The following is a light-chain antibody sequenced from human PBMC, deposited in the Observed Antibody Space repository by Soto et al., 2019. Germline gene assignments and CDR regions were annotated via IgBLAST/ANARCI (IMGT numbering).Light chain of an antibody. CDR2: GNS. Sequence: QSVLTQPPSVSGALGQKVTISCTGSSSNIGAGYDVNWYHQLPGTAPKLLIHGNSNRPSGVPDRFSGSKSGTSASLAITGLQAEDEADYFCHSYDSSLSGYVFGTGTKVTVL. J-gene: IGLJ1*01. CDR3: HSYDSSLSGYV. CDR1: SSNIGAGYD. V-gene: IGLV1-40*01.